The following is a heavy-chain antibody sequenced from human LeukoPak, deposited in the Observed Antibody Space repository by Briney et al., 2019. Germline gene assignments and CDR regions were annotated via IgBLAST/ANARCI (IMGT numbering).Heavy chain of an antibody. V-gene: IGHV4-39*01. Sequence: SETLSLTCTVSGGSISSSSYYWGWIRQPPGKGLEWIGSIYYSGSTYYNPSLKSRVTIPVDTSKNQFSLKLSSVTAADTAVYYCAANTYYYDSSGYYYGVYHAFDIWGQGTMVTVSS. CDR1: GGSISSSSYY. D-gene: IGHD3-22*01. J-gene: IGHJ3*02. CDR2: IYYSGST. CDR3: AANTYYYDSSGYYYGVYHAFDI.